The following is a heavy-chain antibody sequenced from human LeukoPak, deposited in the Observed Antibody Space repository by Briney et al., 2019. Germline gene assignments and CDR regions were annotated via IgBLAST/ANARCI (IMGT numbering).Heavy chain of an antibody. J-gene: IGHJ4*02. Sequence: SETLSLTCTVSGGSVSSGSYYWSWIRQPPGKGLEWIGYIYYSVSTNYNPSLKSRVTISVDTSKNQFSLKLSSVTAADTAVYYCASEGAGTFDYWGQGTLVTVSS. CDR2: IYYSVST. D-gene: IGHD6-13*01. CDR3: ASEGAGTFDY. V-gene: IGHV4-61*01. CDR1: GGSVSSGSYY.